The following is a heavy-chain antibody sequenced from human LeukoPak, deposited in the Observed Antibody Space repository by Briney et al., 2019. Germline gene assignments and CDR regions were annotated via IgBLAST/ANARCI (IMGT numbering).Heavy chain of an antibody. J-gene: IGHJ6*03. V-gene: IGHV1-69*01. CDR1: GGTFSSYA. CDR3: ARAEVHQLWLLNYYYMDV. D-gene: IGHD5-18*01. Sequence: ASVKVSCKASGGTFSSYAISWVRQAPGQGLEWMGGIIPIFGTANYAQKFQGRVTITADESTSTAYMELSSLRSEDTAVYYCARAEVHQLWLLNYYYMDVWGKGTTVTVS. CDR2: IIPIFGTA.